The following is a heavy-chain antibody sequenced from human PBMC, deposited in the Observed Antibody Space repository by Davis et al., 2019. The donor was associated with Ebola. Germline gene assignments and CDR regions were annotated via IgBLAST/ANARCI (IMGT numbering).Heavy chain of an antibody. D-gene: IGHD3-22*01. Sequence: MPGGSLRLSCTVSGGSISSYYWSWIRQPPGKGLEWIGYIYYSGSTNYNPSLKSRVTISVDTAQNQFSLMLSSVTAADTAVYFCARTTYDYSAYGLDYWGQGTLVTVSP. CDR2: IYYSGST. V-gene: IGHV4-59*08. CDR1: GGSISSYY. CDR3: ARTTYDYSAYGLDY. J-gene: IGHJ4*02.